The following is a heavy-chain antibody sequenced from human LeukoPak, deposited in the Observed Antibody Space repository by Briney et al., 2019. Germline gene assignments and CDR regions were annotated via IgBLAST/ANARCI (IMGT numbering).Heavy chain of an antibody. J-gene: IGHJ4*02. V-gene: IGHV4-61*02. D-gene: IGHD3-10*01. Sequence: SETLSLTCTVSGGSISSGGYYWSWIRQPAGKGLEYLGRIYSTGSTNYNPSLRSRVTISVDTSKNHFSLKLSSVTAADTAVYYCARDQTYSGSGIYTYFDYWGQGILVAVSS. CDR2: IYSTGST. CDR3: ARDQTYSGSGIYTYFDY. CDR1: GGSISSGGYY.